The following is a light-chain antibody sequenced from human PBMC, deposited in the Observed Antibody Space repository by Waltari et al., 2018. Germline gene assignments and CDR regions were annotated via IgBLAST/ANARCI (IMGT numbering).Light chain of an antibody. J-gene: IGLJ2*01. CDR3: SSYTSASALML. V-gene: IGLV2-14*03. CDR2: DVT. Sequence: QSALTQPAPVSGSPGQSITISCTGSSSNLGTYHYVSWYQHHPGKAPKLIIFDVTNRPSGVSERFSGSKSGNTASLTISGLQAEDEADYHCSSYTSASALMLFGGGTKLTVL. CDR1: SSNLGTYHY.